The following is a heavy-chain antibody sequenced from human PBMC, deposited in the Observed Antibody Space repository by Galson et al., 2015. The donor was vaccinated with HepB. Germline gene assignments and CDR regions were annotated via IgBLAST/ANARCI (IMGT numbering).Heavy chain of an antibody. D-gene: IGHD3-22*01. CDR1: GFTFSSYS. J-gene: IGHJ3*02. V-gene: IGHV3-48*01. CDR3: ARDPAPYYYDSSGHAFDI. CDR2: ISSSSSTI. Sequence: SLRLSCAASGFTFSSYSMNWVRQAPGKGLEWVSYISSSSSTIYYADSVKGRFTISRDNAKNSLYLQMNSLGAEDTAVYYCARDPAPYYYDSSGHAFDIWGQGTMVTVSS.